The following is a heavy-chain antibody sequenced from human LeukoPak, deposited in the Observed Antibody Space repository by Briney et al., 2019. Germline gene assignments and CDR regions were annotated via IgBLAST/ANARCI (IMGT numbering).Heavy chain of an antibody. CDR3: ARVTLEVAFDI. D-gene: IGHD2-8*02. CDR1: GYTFTSYG. Sequence: ASVKVSCKASGYTFTSYGINWVRQSPGQGLEWMGWISVYNGNTNYAQKLQGRVTMTTDTSTSTAYMELRSLRSDDTAVYYCARVTLEVAFDIWGQGTMVTVSS. V-gene: IGHV1-18*01. CDR2: ISVYNGNT. J-gene: IGHJ3*02.